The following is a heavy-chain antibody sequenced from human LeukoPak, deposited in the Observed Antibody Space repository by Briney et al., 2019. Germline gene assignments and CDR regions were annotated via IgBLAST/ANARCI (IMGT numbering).Heavy chain of an antibody. D-gene: IGHD3-9*01. Sequence: ASVKVSCKASGYTFTSYYMHWVRQAPGQGLEWMGIINPSGGSTSYAQKFQGRVTMTRDTSISTAYMELSRLRSDDTAVYYCARVAYDILTGYYNGAFDIWGQGTMVTVSS. V-gene: IGHV1-46*01. J-gene: IGHJ3*02. CDR3: ARVAYDILTGYYNGAFDI. CDR2: INPSGGST. CDR1: GYTFTSYY.